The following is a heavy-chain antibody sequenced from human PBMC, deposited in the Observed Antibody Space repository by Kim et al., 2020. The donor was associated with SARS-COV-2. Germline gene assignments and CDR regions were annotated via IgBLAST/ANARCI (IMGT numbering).Heavy chain of an antibody. CDR2: TSHGGHT. D-gene: IGHD3-10*01. CDR3: ARTDGLGKYYLDY. CDR1: GGSISSPYW. Sequence: SETLSLTCAVSGGSISSPYWWTWVRQTPGEGLEWIGETSHGGHTNFDPSLKSRATISVDKSKNQLSLTLSSVTAADTGIYYCARTDGLGKYYLDYWGQGTLVTVAS. J-gene: IGHJ4*02. V-gene: IGHV4-4*02.